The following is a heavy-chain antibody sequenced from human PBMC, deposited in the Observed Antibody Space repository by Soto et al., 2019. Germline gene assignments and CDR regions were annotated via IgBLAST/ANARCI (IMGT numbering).Heavy chain of an antibody. V-gene: IGHV4-59*12. CDR1: GGSISSYY. J-gene: IGHJ6*03. CDR3: ARAPGLVHIAGRYMDV. D-gene: IGHD6-19*01. Sequence: SETLSLTCTVSGGSISSYYWSWIRQPPGKGLEWIGYIYYSGSTNYNPSLKSRVTISVDTSKNQFSLKLSSVTAADTAVYYCARAPGLVHIAGRYMDVWGKGTTVTVSS. CDR2: IYYSGST.